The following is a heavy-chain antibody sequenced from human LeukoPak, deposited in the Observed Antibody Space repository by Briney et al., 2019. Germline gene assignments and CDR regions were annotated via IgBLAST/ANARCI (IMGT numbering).Heavy chain of an antibody. CDR1: GFTFSDHY. CDR3: ARDGVAPGIYFDY. J-gene: IGHJ4*02. V-gene: IGHV3-7*01. CDR2: INQDGSEK. Sequence: GGSLRLSCAASGFTFSDHYMDWVRQAPGKGLEWVANINQDGSEKSSVDSVKGRFTISRDNAKNSLYPQMNSLRAEDTAVYYCARDGVAPGIYFDYWGQGTLVTVSS. D-gene: IGHD6-13*01.